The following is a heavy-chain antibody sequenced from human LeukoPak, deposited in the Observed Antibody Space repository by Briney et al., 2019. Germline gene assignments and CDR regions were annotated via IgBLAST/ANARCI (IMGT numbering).Heavy chain of an antibody. V-gene: IGHV3-21*01. CDR2: ISSSNSYI. D-gene: IGHD6-19*01. CDR3: ARGSSGWPHGLY. J-gene: IGHJ4*02. Sequence: GGSLRLSCAASGFTFSSYSMNWVRQAPGKGLEWVSSISSSNSYIYYADSVKGRFTISRDNAKNSLYLQMNSLRAEDTAVYYCARGSSGWPHGLYWRQGTLVTVSS. CDR1: GFTFSSYS.